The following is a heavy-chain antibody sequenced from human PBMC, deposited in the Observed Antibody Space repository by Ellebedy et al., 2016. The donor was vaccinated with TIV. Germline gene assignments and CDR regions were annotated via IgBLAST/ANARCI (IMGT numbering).Heavy chain of an antibody. CDR1: GGSMSSYY. V-gene: IGHV4-4*07. D-gene: IGHD2-15*01. Sequence: MPSETLSLTCTVSGGSMSSYYWSWIRQPAGKGLEWIGRIYSTGSTGTTNYNPALKSRVTMSVDTSKNQFSLKLSSVTAADTAVYYCARGSGGTQNGAFDSWGLGTLVTVSP. J-gene: IGHJ4*02. CDR2: IYSTGSTGTT. CDR3: ARGSGGTQNGAFDS.